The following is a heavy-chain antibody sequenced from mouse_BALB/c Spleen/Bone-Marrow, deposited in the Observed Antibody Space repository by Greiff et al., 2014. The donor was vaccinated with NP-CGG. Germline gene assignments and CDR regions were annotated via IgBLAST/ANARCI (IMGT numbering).Heavy chain of an antibody. Sequence: EVQVVESGGRLVEPGGSLKLSCAASGFSFSDHYMYWVRQTPEKRLEWVATISDGGGHTYYSDSVKGRFTISRDNAKNNLYLLMSSLKSEDTAMYHCARDGDYRYAWFSYWGQGTPVTVSA. CDR2: ISDGGGHT. CDR3: ARDGDYRYAWFSY. D-gene: IGHD2-14*01. J-gene: IGHJ3*01. CDR1: GFSFSDHY. V-gene: IGHV5-4*02.